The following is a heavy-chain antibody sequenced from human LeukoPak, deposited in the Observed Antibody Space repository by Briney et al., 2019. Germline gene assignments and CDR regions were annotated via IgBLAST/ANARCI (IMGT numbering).Heavy chain of an antibody. CDR3: VKVGGSGRLYWYP. V-gene: IGHV3-23*01. J-gene: IGHJ5*02. Sequence: GGSLRLSCPGSGFTFSNYGMSWVRQAPGKRLEWVSCISDSGDDTDYADSVKGRFTLSRDNSKNTLFLQVNSLRVEDTAVYYCVKVGGSGRLYWYPWGQGTLVTVSS. CDR1: GFTFSNYG. D-gene: IGHD2-8*02. CDR2: ISDSGDDT.